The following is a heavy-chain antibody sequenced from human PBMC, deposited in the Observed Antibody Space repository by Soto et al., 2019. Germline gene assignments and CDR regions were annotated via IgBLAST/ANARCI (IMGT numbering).Heavy chain of an antibody. Sequence: ASVKVSCKASGYTFTSYGISWVRQAPGQGLEWMGWISAYNGNTNYAQKLQGRVTMTTDTSTSTAYMELRSLRSDDTAVYYCARDCDFRSGYPNWFDPWGQGTLVTVSS. CDR2: ISAYNGNT. D-gene: IGHD3-3*01. CDR1: GYTFTSYG. V-gene: IGHV1-18*04. J-gene: IGHJ5*02. CDR3: ARDCDFRSGYPNWFDP.